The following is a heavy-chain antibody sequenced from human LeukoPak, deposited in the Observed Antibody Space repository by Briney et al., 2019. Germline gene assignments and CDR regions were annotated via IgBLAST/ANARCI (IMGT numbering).Heavy chain of an antibody. CDR1: GFTFSGSA. J-gene: IGHJ4*02. CDR3: AKDRPNYYGSNGHYYRRDGDY. D-gene: IGHD3-22*01. V-gene: IGHV3-73*01. CDR2: IRSKANSYAT. Sequence: PGGSLRLSCAASGFTFSGSAMHWVRQASGKGLEWVGRIRSKANSYATAYAASVKGRFTISRDNSRNTLYLQMNSLTAEDTAVYYCAKDRPNYYGSNGHYYRRDGDYWGQGTLVTVSS.